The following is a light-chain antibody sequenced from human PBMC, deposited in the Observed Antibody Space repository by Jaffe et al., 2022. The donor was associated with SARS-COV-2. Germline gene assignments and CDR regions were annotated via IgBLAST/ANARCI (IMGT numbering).Light chain of an antibody. CDR2: SNN. Sequence: QSVLTQPPSASGTPGQRVTISCSGSGSNIGSNNVNWYQQVPGTAPKLLIYSNNQRPSGVPDRFSGSKSGNSAALSIGDLVSEDEAEYYCAAWDDSPNGVLFGGGTKLTVL. J-gene: IGLJ2*01. CDR1: GSNIGSNN. V-gene: IGLV1-44*01. CDR3: AAWDDSPNGVL.